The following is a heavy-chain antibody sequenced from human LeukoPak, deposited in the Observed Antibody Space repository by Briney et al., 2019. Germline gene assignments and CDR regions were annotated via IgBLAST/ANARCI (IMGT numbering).Heavy chain of an antibody. CDR3: AASYYDILTGYPNWFDP. D-gene: IGHD3-9*01. J-gene: IGHJ5*02. CDR1: GFTFTSSA. Sequence: ASVKVSCKASGFTFTSSAMQWVRQARGQRLEWIGWIVVGSGNTNYAQKFQERVTITRDMSTSTAYMELSSLRSEDTAVYYCAASYYDILTGYPNWFDPWGQGTLVTVSS. V-gene: IGHV1-58*02. CDR2: IVVGSGNT.